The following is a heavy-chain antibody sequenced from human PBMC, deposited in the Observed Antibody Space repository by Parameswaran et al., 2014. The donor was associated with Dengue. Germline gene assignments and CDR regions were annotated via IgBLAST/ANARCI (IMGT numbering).Heavy chain of an antibody. V-gene: IGHV1-69*01. CDR3: ARGENTVTTARTEYYYYYYGMDV. J-gene: IGHJ6*02. Sequence: SWVRQAPGQGLEWMGGIIPIFGTANYAQKFQGRVTITADESTSTAYMELSSLRSEDTAVYYCARGENTVTTARTEYYYYYYGMDVWGQGTTVTVSS. CDR2: IIPIFGTA. D-gene: IGHD4-17*01.